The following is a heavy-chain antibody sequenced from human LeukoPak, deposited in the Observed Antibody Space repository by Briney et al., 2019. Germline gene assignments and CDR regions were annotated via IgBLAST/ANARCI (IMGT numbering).Heavy chain of an antibody. D-gene: IGHD2-2*01. CDR2: IYSGGST. V-gene: IGHV3-66*01. Sequence: GGSLRLSCAASGFTVSSNYMNWVRQAPGKGLEWVSVIYSGGSTYYADSVKGRFTISRDNSKNALYLQMNSLRAEDTAVYYCARDCSSTSCYDVWGKGTTVTISS. CDR1: GFTVSSNY. J-gene: IGHJ6*04. CDR3: ARDCSSTSCYDV.